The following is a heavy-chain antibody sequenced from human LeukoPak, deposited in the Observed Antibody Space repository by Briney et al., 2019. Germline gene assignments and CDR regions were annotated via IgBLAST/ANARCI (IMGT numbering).Heavy chain of an antibody. CDR1: GYSLTSYW. CDR2: IYPGDSDT. V-gene: IGHV5-51*01. CDR3: ARRAAGTSTAGWFDP. J-gene: IGHJ5*02. D-gene: IGHD1-7*01. Sequence: GESLKISCKGSGYSLTSYWIGWVRQMLGKGLQWMGIIYPGDSDTRYSPSFQGQVTISADKSISTAYLQWSSLEASDTAMYYCARRAAGTSTAGWFDPWGQGTLVTVSS.